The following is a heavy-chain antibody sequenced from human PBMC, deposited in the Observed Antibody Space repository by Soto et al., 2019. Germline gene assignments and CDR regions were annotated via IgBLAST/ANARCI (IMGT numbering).Heavy chain of an antibody. Sequence: ASVKVSCKASGYTFTSYDINWVRQATGQGLGWMGWMNPNSGNTGYAQKFQGRVTMTRNTSISTAYMELSSLRSEDTAVYYCARAGLNYGSGSYYAFDIWGQGTMVTVSS. D-gene: IGHD3-10*01. J-gene: IGHJ3*02. CDR3: ARAGLNYGSGSYYAFDI. CDR1: GYTFTSYD. CDR2: MNPNSGNT. V-gene: IGHV1-8*02.